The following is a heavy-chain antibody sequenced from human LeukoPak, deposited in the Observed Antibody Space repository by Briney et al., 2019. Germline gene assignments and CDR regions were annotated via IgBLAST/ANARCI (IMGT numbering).Heavy chain of an antibody. D-gene: IGHD3-10*01. CDR2: IIPIFGTA. Sequence: GASVKVTCKASGDTFSSYAISWVRQAPGQGLEWMGGIIPIFGTANYAQKFQGRVTITADESTSTAYMDLSSLRSEDTAVYYCARRGGSESYYNRPFDYWGQGTLVTVSS. V-gene: IGHV1-69*13. CDR1: GDTFSSYA. CDR3: ARRGGSESYYNRPFDY. J-gene: IGHJ4*02.